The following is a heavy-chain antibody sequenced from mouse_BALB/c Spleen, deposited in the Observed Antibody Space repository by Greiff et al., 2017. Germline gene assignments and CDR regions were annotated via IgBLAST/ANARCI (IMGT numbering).Heavy chain of an antibody. Sequence: DVKLQESGGGLVQPGGSLRLSCATSGFTFTDYYMSWVRQPPGKALEWLGFIRNKANGYTTEYSASVKGRFTISRDNSQSILYLQMNTLRAEDSATYYCAREEGYGNYVFAYWGQGTLVTVSA. D-gene: IGHD2-1*01. CDR2: IRNKANGYTT. V-gene: IGHV7-3*02. J-gene: IGHJ3*01. CDR3: AREEGYGNYVFAY. CDR1: GFTFTDYY.